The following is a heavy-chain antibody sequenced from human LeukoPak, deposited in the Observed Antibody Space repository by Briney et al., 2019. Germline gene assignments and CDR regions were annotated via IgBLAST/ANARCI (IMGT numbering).Heavy chain of an antibody. V-gene: IGHV1-8*01. CDR1: GYTFTSYD. CDR2: MNPNSGNT. Sequence: ASVKVSCKASGYTFTSYDINWVRQATGHGPEWMGWMNPNSGNTGYAQKFQGRVTITRNTSISTAYMELSSLRSEDTAVYYCARRTLTIRTFDIWGQGTMVTVSS. D-gene: IGHD3-3*01. CDR3: ARRTLTIRTFDI. J-gene: IGHJ3*02.